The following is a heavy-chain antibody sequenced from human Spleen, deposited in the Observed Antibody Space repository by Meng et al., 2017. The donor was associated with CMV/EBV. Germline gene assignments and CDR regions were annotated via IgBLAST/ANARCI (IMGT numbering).Heavy chain of an antibody. V-gene: IGHV1-69*05. CDR1: GDTFSSYA. CDR2: IIPIFGTA. Sequence: EVCCKASGDTFSSYAISWVRQAPGQGLEWMGGIIPIFGTADYAQKLQGRVTITTDESTSTAYVELNSLTSEDTAVYYCARGPLLDYWGQGTLVTVSS. J-gene: IGHJ4*02. CDR3: ARGPLLDY.